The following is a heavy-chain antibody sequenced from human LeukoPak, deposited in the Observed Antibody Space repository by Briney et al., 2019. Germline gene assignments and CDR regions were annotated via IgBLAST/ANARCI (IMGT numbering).Heavy chain of an antibody. CDR1: GGSFSGYY. D-gene: IGHD6-13*01. V-gene: IGHV4-34*01. CDR3: ARRTDSLELVHGYYYYGMDV. CDR2: INHSGST. J-gene: IGHJ6*02. Sequence: SETLSLTCAVYGGSFSGYYWSLIRQPPGKGLEWVGEINHSGSTNYNPSLKSRVTISVDTSKNQFSLKLSSVTAADTAVYYCARRTDSLELVHGYYYYGMDVWGQGTTVTVSS.